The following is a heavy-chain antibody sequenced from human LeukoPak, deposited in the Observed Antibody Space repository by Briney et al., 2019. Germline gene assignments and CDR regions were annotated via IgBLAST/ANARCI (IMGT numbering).Heavy chain of an antibody. CDR2: IYYSGST. CDR3: ARHGFRGDGYNWAANWFDP. D-gene: IGHD5-24*01. J-gene: IGHJ5*02. V-gene: IGHV4-59*08. CDR1: GGSISSYY. Sequence: SETLSLTCTVSGGSISSYYWSWIRQPPGKGPEWIGYIYYSGSTNYNPSLKSRVTISVDTSRNQFSLKLSSVTAADTAVYYCARHGFRGDGYNWAANWFDPWGQGTLVTVSS.